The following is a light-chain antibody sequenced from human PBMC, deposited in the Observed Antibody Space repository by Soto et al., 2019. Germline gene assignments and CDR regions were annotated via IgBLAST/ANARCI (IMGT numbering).Light chain of an antibody. V-gene: IGKV4-1*01. J-gene: IGKJ1*01. CDR1: QSVLYSSNHKNY. CDR2: WAS. Sequence: DIVMTQSPDSLAVSLGERATINCKSSQSVLYSSNHKNYLAWYQQKPGQPPKLLIYWASTRESGVPDRFSGSGSGTDVTLTISSLQAEDVAVYYCQQYYSTPWTFGQGTKVEI. CDR3: QQYYSTPWT.